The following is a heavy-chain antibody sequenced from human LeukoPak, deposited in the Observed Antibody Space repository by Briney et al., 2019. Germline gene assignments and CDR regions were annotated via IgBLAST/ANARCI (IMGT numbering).Heavy chain of an antibody. V-gene: IGHV3-11*05. D-gene: IGHD4-17*01. Sequence: EGSLRLSCAASGFTFSDYYMSWIRQAPGKGLEWVSYISSSSSYTNYADSVKGRFTISRDNAKNSLYLQMNSLRAEDTAVYYCARDLDYGDYVDLWGRGTLVTVSS. CDR1: GFTFSDYY. CDR2: ISSSSSYT. J-gene: IGHJ2*01. CDR3: ARDLDYGDYVDL.